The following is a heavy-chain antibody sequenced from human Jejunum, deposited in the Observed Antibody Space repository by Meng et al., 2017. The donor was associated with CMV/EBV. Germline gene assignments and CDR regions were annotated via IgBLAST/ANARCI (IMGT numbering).Heavy chain of an antibody. CDR1: GGSISSGGHY. D-gene: IGHD3-22*01. CDR3: ARITRGDYYDNGGYQDAFDI. CDR2: IYYSGST. J-gene: IGHJ3*02. V-gene: IGHV4-30-4*01. Sequence: QVQLQESGPGLVKPSQTLSLTCAASGGSISSGGHYWTWIRQPPGKGLEWIGYIYYSGSTFYSPSLKSRLTISIDTSKNQFSLKLSSVTAADTAVYFCARITRGDYYDNGGYQDAFDIWGQGTMVTVSS.